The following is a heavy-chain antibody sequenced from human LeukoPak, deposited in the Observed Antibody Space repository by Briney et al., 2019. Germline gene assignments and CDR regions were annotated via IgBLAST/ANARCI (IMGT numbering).Heavy chain of an antibody. D-gene: IGHD3-10*01. CDR3: ARVMDYYGSGRLYYYYYGMDV. J-gene: IGHJ6*02. CDR1: GYTFTSYG. V-gene: IGHV1-18*01. CDR2: ISAYNGNT. Sequence: ASVKVSCKASGYTFTSYGTSWVRQAPGQGLEWMGWISAYNGNTNYAQKLQGRVTMTTDTSTSTAYMELRSLRSDDTAVYYCARVMDYYGSGRLYYYYYGMDVWGQGTTVTVSS.